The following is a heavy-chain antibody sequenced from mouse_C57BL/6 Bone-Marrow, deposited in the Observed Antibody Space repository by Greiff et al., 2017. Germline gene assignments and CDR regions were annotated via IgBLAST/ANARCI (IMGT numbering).Heavy chain of an antibody. CDR1: GYTFTSYG. V-gene: IGHV1-81*01. J-gene: IGHJ2*01. CDR2: IYPRSGNT. D-gene: IGHD2-3*01. CDR3: SRRLLPSFFDY. Sequence: VKLQQSGAELARPGASVKLSCKASGYTFTSYGISWVKQRTGQGLEWIGEIYPRSGNTYYNEKFKGKATLTADKSSSTAYMELRSLTSEDSAVYFYSRRLLPSFFDYWGQGTTLTGSS.